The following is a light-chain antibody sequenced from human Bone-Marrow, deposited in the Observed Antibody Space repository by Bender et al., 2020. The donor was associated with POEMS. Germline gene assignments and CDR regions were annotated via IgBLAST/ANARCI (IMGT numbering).Light chain of an antibody. Sequence: QAVVTQEPSLIVSPGGTVTLTCGSSTGAVTSGHYPYWFQQKPGQAPRTLIYDTTNKNSWAPDRFSGSLLGGKAALPLSGAQPEDEADYYCLLSFSGDRVLFGGGTKLTVL. CDR1: TGAVTSGHY. J-gene: IGLJ2*01. V-gene: IGLV7-46*01. CDR2: DTT. CDR3: LLSFSGDRVL.